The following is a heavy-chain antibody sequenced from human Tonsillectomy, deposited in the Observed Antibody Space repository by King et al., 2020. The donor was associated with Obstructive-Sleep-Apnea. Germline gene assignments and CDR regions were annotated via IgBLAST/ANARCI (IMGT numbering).Heavy chain of an antibody. D-gene: IGHD1-26*01. J-gene: IGHJ6*02. Sequence: QLQESGPGLVEPSETLSLTCIVPGASVSSFYRSWIRQPAGKGLEWMGVMYTSGSTDYNPSLKSRVTMSVDTSKNQFSLKLTSVTAADTAVYYCARVGETIYYYYGMDVWGHGTTVTVSS. CDR3: ARVGETIYYYYGMDV. CDR2: MYTSGST. CDR1: GASVSSFY. V-gene: IGHV4-4*07.